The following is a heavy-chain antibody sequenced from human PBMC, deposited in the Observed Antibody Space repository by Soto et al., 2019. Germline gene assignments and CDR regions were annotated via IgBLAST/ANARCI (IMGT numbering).Heavy chain of an antibody. CDR2: ISSSSSYI. V-gene: IGHV3-21*01. Sequence: GGSLRLSCAASGFTFSSYSMNWVRQAPGKGLEWVSSISSSSSYIYYADSVKGRFTISRDNAKNSLYLQMNSLRAEDTAVYYCARGYSSGWYYFDYWGQGTLVTVSS. J-gene: IGHJ4*02. D-gene: IGHD6-19*01. CDR1: GFTFSSYS. CDR3: ARGYSSGWYYFDY.